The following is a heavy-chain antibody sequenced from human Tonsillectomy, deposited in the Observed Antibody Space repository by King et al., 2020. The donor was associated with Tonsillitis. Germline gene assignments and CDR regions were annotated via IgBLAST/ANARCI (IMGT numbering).Heavy chain of an antibody. Sequence: VQLVESGGGLVQPGGSLRLSCAASGFTFSTYAMSWVRQAPGKGLEWVSAISGSGNTYYVDSVKGRFTLSRDNSNSMLYLQMNSLRADDTAVYYCAKILAGYYTFDYWGQRTLVTVSS. J-gene: IGHJ4*02. D-gene: IGHD3-9*01. CDR3: AKILAGYYTFDY. CDR2: ISGSGNT. V-gene: IGHV3-23*04. CDR1: GFTFSTYA.